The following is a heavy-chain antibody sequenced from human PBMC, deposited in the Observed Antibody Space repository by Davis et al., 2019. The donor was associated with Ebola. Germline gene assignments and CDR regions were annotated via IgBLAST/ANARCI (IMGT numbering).Heavy chain of an antibody. CDR2: ISYDGSNK. Sequence: GESLKISCAASGFTFSSYGMHWVRQAPGKGLEWVAVISYDGSNKYYADSVKGRFTISRDNSKNTLYLQMNSLRAEDTAVYYCAKDWSVNYYYYGMDVWGQGTTVTVSS. CDR1: GFTFSSYG. J-gene: IGHJ6*02. CDR3: AKDWSVNYYYYGMDV. V-gene: IGHV3-30*18. D-gene: IGHD3-3*01.